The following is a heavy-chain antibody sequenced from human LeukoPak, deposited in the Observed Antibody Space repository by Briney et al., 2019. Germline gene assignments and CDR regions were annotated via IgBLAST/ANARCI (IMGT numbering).Heavy chain of an antibody. V-gene: IGHV4-39*01. D-gene: IGHD2-2*01. Sequence: SETLSLTCTVSGGSISGSSYYWGGLRQPPGKGLEWIGSIYYSGNTYYNRSLKSRVTISVDTSKNQFSLKLSSVTATDTATYYCARSHSAAGAISNWFDPWGRGTLVTVSS. CDR3: ARSHSAAGAISNWFDP. J-gene: IGHJ5*02. CDR1: GGSISGSSYY. CDR2: IYYSGNT.